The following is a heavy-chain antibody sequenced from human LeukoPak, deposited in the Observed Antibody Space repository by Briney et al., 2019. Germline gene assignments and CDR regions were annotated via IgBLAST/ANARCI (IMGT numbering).Heavy chain of an antibody. Sequence: GGSLRLSCAASGSTFSSYSMNWVRQAPGKGLEWVSSISSSSSYIYYADSVKGRFTISRDNAKNSLYLQMNSLRAEDTAVYYCARDLRSKEDYWGQGTLVTVSS. CDR2: ISSSSSYI. CDR3: ARDLRSKEDY. D-gene: IGHD3-10*01. J-gene: IGHJ4*02. CDR1: GSTFSSYS. V-gene: IGHV3-21*01.